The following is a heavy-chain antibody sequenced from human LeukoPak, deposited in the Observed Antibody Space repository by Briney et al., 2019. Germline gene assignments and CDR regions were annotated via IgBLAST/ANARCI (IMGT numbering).Heavy chain of an antibody. CDR1: GGTFSSYA. V-gene: IGHV1-69*04. CDR2: IIPILGIA. J-gene: IGHJ5*02. CDR3: GTTMVRGEPNNWFDP. D-gene: IGHD3-10*01. Sequence: SVKVSCKASGGTFSSYAISWVRQAPGQGLEWMGMIIPILGIANYAQKFQGRVTITADKSTSTAYMELSSLRSEDTAVYYCGTTMVRGEPNNWFDPWGQGTLVTVSS.